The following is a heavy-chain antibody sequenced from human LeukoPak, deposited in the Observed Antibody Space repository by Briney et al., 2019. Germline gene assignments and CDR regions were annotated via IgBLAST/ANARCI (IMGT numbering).Heavy chain of an antibody. Sequence: GGSLRLSCAVSGLTFSRYAMSWVRQAPEKGLEWVSSISTSGSGTYYAGSVKGRFTISRDNSKNTLYLQMHSLRAEDTAIYFCAKASTDSAYSGSDYWGQGTLVTVSS. V-gene: IGHV3-23*01. CDR2: ISTSGSGT. D-gene: IGHD1-26*01. CDR3: AKASTDSAYSGSDY. J-gene: IGHJ4*02. CDR1: GLTFSRYA.